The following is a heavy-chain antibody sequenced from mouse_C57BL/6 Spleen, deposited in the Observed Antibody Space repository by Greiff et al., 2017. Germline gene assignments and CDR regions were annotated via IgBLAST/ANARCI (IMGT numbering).Heavy chain of an antibody. CDR1: GYTFTDYN. CDR3: ARTGYYDYQFAY. CDR2: INPNNGGT. J-gene: IGHJ3*01. V-gene: IGHV1-22*01. D-gene: IGHD2-4*01. Sequence: VQLKESGPELVKPGASVKMSCKASGYTFTDYNMHWVKQSHGKSLEWIGYINPNNGGTSYNQKFKGKATLTVNKSSSTAYMELRSLTSEDSAVYYCARTGYYDYQFAYWGQGTLVTVSA.